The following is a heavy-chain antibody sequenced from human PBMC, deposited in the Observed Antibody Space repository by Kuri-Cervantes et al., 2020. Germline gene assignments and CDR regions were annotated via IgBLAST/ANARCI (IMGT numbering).Heavy chain of an antibody. CDR1: GFTFSSYA. J-gene: IGHJ4*02. CDR2: IYDSGTT. CDR3: AREPSSSWHYYLDY. Sequence: GSLRLSCAASGFTFSSYAMGWVRQAPGKGLEWIGNIYDSGTTKYNPSLKSRVTISVDTSKSQFSLNLSSVTAADTAVYYCAREPSSSWHYYLDYWGQGTLVTVFS. D-gene: IGHD6-13*01. V-gene: IGHV4-59*01.